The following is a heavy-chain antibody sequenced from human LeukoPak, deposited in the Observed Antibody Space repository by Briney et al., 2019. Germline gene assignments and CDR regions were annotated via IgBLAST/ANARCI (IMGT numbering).Heavy chain of an antibody. CDR2: IWYDGSNK. CDR3: AKDADIVVVVAATNWFDP. Sequence: GRSLRLSCAASGFTFSSYGMHWVRQAPGKGLEWVAVIWYDGSNKYYADSVKGRFTISRDNSKNTPYLQMNSLRAEDTAVYYCAKDADIVVVVAATNWFDPWGQGTLVTVSS. V-gene: IGHV3-33*06. CDR1: GFTFSSYG. J-gene: IGHJ5*02. D-gene: IGHD2-15*01.